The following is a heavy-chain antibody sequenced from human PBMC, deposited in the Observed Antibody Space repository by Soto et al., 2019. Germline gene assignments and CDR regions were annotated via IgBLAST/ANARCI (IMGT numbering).Heavy chain of an antibody. CDR3: ARASENYDILTGYYPSHFDF. Sequence: IHSLTCTFADLSRRNYYWRLIRKKHGKGLEWIGYIYYSGSTNYNPSLKIRVTISVDTSKKQFSLKLSSVTAADTAVYYCARASENYDILTGYYPSHFDFCGQANLVSGSS. D-gene: IGHD3-9*01. J-gene: IGHJ4*02. CDR2: IYYSGST. CDR1: DLSRRNYY. V-gene: IGHV4-59*01.